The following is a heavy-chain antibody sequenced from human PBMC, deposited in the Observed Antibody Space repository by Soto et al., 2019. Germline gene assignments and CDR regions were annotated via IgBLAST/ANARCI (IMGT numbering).Heavy chain of an antibody. V-gene: IGHV4-30-4*01. J-gene: IGHJ4*02. CDR3: ARGVNMATIRFDY. CDR2: IYYSGST. D-gene: IGHD5-12*01. Sequence: SETLSLTCTVSGGSISSGDYYWSWIRQPPGKGLEWIGYIYYSGSTYYNPSLKSRVTISVDTSKNQFSLKLSSVTAADTAVYYCARGVNMATIRFDYWGQGTLVTVSS. CDR1: GGSISSGDYY.